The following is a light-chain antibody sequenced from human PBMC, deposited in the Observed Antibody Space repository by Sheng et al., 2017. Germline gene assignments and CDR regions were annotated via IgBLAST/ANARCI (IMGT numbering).Light chain of an antibody. V-gene: IGLV3-21*02. CDR3: QVWDSISGHYVV. Sequence: SYVLTQPPSVSVAPGETARITCGGNNIASKSVHWYQQKTGQAPVLVVYDDSDRPSGIPERFSGSNSGNTATFTISRVEAGDEADYYCQVWDSISGHYVVFGGGTKLTVL. J-gene: IGLJ2*01. CDR2: DDS. CDR1: NIASKS.